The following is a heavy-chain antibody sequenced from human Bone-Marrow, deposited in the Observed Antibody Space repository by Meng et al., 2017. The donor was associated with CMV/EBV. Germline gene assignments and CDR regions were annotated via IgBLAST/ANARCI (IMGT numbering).Heavy chain of an antibody. D-gene: IGHD4-17*01. CDR1: GGTFSSYA. V-gene: IGHV1-69*10. CDR2: IIPILGIA. Sequence: SVKVSCKASGGTFSSYAISWVRQAPGQGLEWMGGIIPILGIANYAQKFQGRVTITADKSTSTAYMELSSLRSEDTAVYYCARDRPLPPTACDAFDIWGQGTMVTV. J-gene: IGHJ3*02. CDR3: ARDRPLPPTACDAFDI.